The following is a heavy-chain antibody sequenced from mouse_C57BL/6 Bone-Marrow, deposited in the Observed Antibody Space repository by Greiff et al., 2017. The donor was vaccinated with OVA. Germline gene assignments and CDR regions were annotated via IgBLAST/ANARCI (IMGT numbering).Heavy chain of an antibody. CDR2: IYPRSGNT. D-gene: IGHD3-2*02. V-gene: IGHV1-81*01. Sequence: VMLVESGAELARPGASVKLSCKASGYTFTSYGISWVKQRTGQGLEWIGEIYPRSGNTYYNEKFKGKATLTADKSSSTAYMELRSLTSEDSAVYFCARDSGYDYGFDYWGQGTTLTVSS. J-gene: IGHJ2*01. CDR1: GYTFTSYG. CDR3: ARDSGYDYGFDY.